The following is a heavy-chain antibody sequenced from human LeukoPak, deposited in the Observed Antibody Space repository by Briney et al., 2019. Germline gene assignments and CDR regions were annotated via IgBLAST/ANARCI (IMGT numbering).Heavy chain of an antibody. J-gene: IGHJ4*02. D-gene: IGHD3-10*01. CDR2: IAWNTDNT. V-gene: IGHV3-9*01. CDR1: GFTFDDYA. CDR3: AKDMNSYGSGSSYNPWGPFDS. Sequence: GGSLRLSCAASGFTFDDYAMHWVRQAPGKGLEWVSGIAWNTDNTSYADSVKRPFTISRDNAENTLYLQMNSLRAEDTALYYCAKDMNSYGSGSSYNPWGPFDSWGQGTLVTVSS.